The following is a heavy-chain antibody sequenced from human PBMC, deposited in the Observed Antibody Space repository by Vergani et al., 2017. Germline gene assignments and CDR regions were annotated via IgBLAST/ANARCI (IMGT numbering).Heavy chain of an antibody. D-gene: IGHD6-13*01. J-gene: IGHJ4*02. CDR2: ISSSSSYT. Sequence: VQLVESGGGLVKPGGSLRLSCAASGFTFSDYYMSWIRQAPGKGLEWVSYISSSSSYTNYADSVKGRFTISRDNAKNSLYLQMNSLRAEDTAVYYCARVSYSSSWYSATQRRSPLDYWGQGTLVTVSS. CDR1: GFTFSDYY. CDR3: ARVSYSSSWYSATQRRSPLDY. V-gene: IGHV3-11*06.